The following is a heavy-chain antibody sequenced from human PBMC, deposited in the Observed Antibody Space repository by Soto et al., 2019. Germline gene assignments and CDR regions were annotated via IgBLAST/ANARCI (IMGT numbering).Heavy chain of an antibody. CDR3: AKDRGSFHYFDY. D-gene: IGHD1-26*01. CDR1: GFTFSSYG. V-gene: IGHV3-30*18. CDR2: ISYDGSNK. Sequence: VGSLRLSCAASGFTFSSYGMHWVRQAPGKGLEWVAVISYDGSNKYYADSVKGRFTISRDNSKNTLYLQMNSLRAEDTAVYYCAKDRGSFHYFDYWGQGTLVTVSS. J-gene: IGHJ4*02.